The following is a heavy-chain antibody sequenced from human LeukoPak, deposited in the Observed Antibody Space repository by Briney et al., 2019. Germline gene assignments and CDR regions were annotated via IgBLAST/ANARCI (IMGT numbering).Heavy chain of an antibody. CDR2: IRSNGEIT. CDR1: GFIFSHHG. V-gene: IGHV3-23*01. D-gene: IGHD5-18*01. Sequence: PGGSLRLSCVASGFIFSHHGMNWVRQTPGKGLEWVSGIRSNGEITYYIDSVKGRFTISRDNSKNTVYLQMDSLRAEDTAVYYCAKDSGWIQFADWGQGTLVTVSP. J-gene: IGHJ4*02. CDR3: AKDSGWIQFAD.